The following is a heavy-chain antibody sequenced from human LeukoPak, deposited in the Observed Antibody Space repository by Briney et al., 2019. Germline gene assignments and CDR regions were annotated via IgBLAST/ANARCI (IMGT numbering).Heavy chain of an antibody. CDR3: TRYYDILTGYSGPFDY. CDR1: GFTFSGSA. J-gene: IGHJ4*02. V-gene: IGHV3-73*01. Sequence: GGSLRLSCAASGFTFSGSAMHWVRQASGKGPEWVGRIRSKANSYATAYAASVKGRFTISRDDSKNTAYLQMNSLKTEDTAVYYCTRYYDILTGYSGPFDYWGQGTLVTVSS. D-gene: IGHD3-9*01. CDR2: IRSKANSYAT.